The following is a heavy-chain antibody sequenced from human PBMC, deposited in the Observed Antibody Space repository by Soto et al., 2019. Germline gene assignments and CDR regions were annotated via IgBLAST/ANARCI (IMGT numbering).Heavy chain of an antibody. CDR3: ARGAGSFGAFDT. Sequence: PGGSLRLSCAASGFTFSSYSMNWVRQAPGKGLEWVSSISSSSSYIYYADSVKGRFTISRDNAKNSLYLQMNSLRAEDTAVYYCARGAGSFGAFDTWGQGTMVTVSS. V-gene: IGHV3-21*01. CDR2: ISSSSSYI. D-gene: IGHD1-26*01. J-gene: IGHJ3*02. CDR1: GFTFSSYS.